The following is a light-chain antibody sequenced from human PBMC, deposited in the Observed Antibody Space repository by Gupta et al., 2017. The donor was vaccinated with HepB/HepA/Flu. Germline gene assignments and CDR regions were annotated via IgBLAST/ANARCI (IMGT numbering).Light chain of an antibody. CDR2: GAS. V-gene: IGKV3-20*01. CDR1: QSVSNSY. CDR3: QQYSSSPSLT. Sequence: EIVLTQSPRTLSLSPGERATLSCRASQSVSNSYLAWYQQKPGQAPRLRIYGASNRATGIPDRFSGSGSGTDFTLTISRLEPEDFAVYYCQQYSSSPSLTFGGGTKVEIK. J-gene: IGKJ4*01.